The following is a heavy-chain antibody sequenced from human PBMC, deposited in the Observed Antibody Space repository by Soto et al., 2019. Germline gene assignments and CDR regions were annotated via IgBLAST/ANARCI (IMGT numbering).Heavy chain of an antibody. CDR2: LSYDGSNG. J-gene: IGHJ6*02. CDR3: AKDRGDDLPYYHYFDGMDA. CDR1: GFTFTIYG. D-gene: IGHD3-10*01. Sequence: GGSLRLSCAASGFTFTIYGMHWVRQAPGKGLEWVAVLSYDGSNGYYADSARGRFTISRDNSKNTLYLQMNSLRAEDTAVYYCAKDRGDDLPYYHYFDGMDAWGQGTTVTVSS. V-gene: IGHV3-30*18.